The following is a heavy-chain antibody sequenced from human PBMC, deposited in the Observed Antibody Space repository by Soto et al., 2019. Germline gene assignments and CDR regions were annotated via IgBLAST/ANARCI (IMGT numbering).Heavy chain of an antibody. J-gene: IGHJ4*02. CDR3: ATVNNNSYDFDY. CDR2: IYYSGST. Sequence: KTSETLSLTCTVSGGSISSGGYYWSWIRQHPGKGLEWIAYIYYSGSTFYNPSLKSRVTMSVDTSKNQFSLKLSSVTAADTAIYYCATVNNNSYDFDYWGQGTLVTVSS. D-gene: IGHD1-20*01. V-gene: IGHV4-31*03. CDR1: GGSISSGGYY.